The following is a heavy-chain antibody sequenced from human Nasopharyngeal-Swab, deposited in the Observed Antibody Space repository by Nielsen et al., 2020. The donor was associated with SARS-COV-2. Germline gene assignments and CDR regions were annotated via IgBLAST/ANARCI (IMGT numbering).Heavy chain of an antibody. D-gene: IGHD3-3*01. CDR1: GFTFSSYA. V-gene: IGHV3-30*04. Sequence: GGSLRLSCAVSGFTFSSYAMHWVRQAPGKGLEWVAVISYDGSNKYYADSVKGRFTITRDNSKNTLYRQMNSLRAEDTAVYYCATDRAYYDFWSGYLDYWGQGTLVTVSS. CDR3: ATDRAYYDFWSGYLDY. CDR2: ISYDGSNK. J-gene: IGHJ4*02.